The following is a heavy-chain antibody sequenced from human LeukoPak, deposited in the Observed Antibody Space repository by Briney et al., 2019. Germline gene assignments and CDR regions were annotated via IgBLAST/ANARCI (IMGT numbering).Heavy chain of an antibody. D-gene: IGHD3-10*01. CDR2: IWSAEGNK. V-gene: IGHV3-30*02. J-gene: IGHJ4*02. Sequence: GGSLRLSCAASGFTFSSYGMHWVRQAPGKGLEWVVVIWSAEGNKNYLDSVKGRFTISRDNSKNTLYLQMNSLTTEDTAVYYCAKEGPGGLNFWGQGTLVTVSS. CDR1: GFTFSSYG. CDR3: AKEGPGGLNF.